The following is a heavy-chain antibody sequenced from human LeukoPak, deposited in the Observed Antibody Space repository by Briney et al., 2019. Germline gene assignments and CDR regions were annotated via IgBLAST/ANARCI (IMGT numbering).Heavy chain of an antibody. CDR3: LRGDRRDY. CDR2: IDSSGGYM. Sequence: GGSLRLSCAASGFTFSNYAIHWVRQAPGKGLEWVSSIDSSGGYMFYADSVKGRFIISRDNAKDSLYLQMNSLRVEDTAVYYCLRGDRRDYWGQGTLVTVSS. CDR1: GFTFSNYA. V-gene: IGHV3-21*06. J-gene: IGHJ4*02.